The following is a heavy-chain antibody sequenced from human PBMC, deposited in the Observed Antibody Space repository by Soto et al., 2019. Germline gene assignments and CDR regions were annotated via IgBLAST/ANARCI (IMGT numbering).Heavy chain of an antibody. V-gene: IGHV1-3*05. J-gene: IGHJ3*02. CDR3: ARSPLLDAYDGDI. CDR2: INAGNGNT. Sequence: QVQLVQSGAEEKKPGASVKVSCKASGYTFTSYAMHWVRQAPGQRLEWMGWINAGNGNTKYSQKFQGRVTITRDTSASTAYMELSSLRSEDTAVYYCARSPLLDAYDGDIWGQGTMVTVSS. D-gene: IGHD1-1*01. CDR1: GYTFTSYA.